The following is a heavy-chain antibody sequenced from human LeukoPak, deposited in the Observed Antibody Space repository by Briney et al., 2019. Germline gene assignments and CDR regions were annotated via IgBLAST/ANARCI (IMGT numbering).Heavy chain of an antibody. CDR3: ARATRIAAAGYNDAFDI. CDR2: INPSGGST. J-gene: IGHJ3*02. Sequence: ASVNVSCKASGYTFTSYYMHWVRQAPGQGLECMGIINPSGGSTSYAQKFQGRVTMTRDTSTSTVYMELSSLRSEDTAVYYCARATRIAAAGYNDAFDIWGQGTMVTVSS. CDR1: GYTFTSYY. V-gene: IGHV1-46*01. D-gene: IGHD6-13*01.